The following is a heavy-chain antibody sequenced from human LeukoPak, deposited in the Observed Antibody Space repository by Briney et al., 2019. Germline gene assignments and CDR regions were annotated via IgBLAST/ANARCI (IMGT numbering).Heavy chain of an antibody. J-gene: IGHJ6*03. CDR1: GGSISSGSYY. Sequence: TLSLTCTVSGGSISSGSYYWSWIRQPAGKGLEWIGRIYTSGSTNYNPSLKSRVTISVDTSKNQFSLKLSSVTAADTAVYYCARDRIYYYYMDVWGKGTTVTVSS. CDR3: ARDRIYYYYMDV. V-gene: IGHV4-61*02. CDR2: IYTSGST.